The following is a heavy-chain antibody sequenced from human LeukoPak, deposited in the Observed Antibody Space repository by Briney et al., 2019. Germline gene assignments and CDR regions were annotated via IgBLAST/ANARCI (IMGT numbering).Heavy chain of an antibody. J-gene: IGHJ4*02. Sequence: GGSLRLSCAASGFTFSSYAMHWVRQAPGKGLEWVAVISYDGSNKYYADSVKGRFTISRDNAKNSLYLQMNSLRAEDTAVYYCARSPLCGGDCYFTPLDYWGQGTLVTVSS. CDR2: ISYDGSNK. V-gene: IGHV3-30-3*01. D-gene: IGHD2-21*02. CDR3: ARSPLCGGDCYFTPLDY. CDR1: GFTFSSYA.